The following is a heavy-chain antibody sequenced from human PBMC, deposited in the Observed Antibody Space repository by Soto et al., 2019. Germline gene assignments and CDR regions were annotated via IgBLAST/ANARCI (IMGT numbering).Heavy chain of an antibody. Sequence: QVQLVQSGAEVKKPGSSVKVSCKSSGGTFGSYAISWVRQAPGQGLEWMGGVIPVFGIPHYAQKFHDRVTITADTPTSTAYLELSSLKSADTAVYYCAKIRWTISLQEEDAIWGQGTLVTVSS. D-gene: IGHD2-15*01. J-gene: IGHJ4*02. CDR1: GGTFGSYA. V-gene: IGHV1-69*17. CDR3: AKIRWTISLQEEDAI. CDR2: VIPVFGIP.